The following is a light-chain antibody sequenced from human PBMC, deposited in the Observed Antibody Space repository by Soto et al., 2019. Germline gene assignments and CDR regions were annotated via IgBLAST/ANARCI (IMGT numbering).Light chain of an antibody. CDR3: QQYYRTPDS. J-gene: IGKJ2*03. CDR1: QSVLYSSNNKNY. Sequence: DIVMTQSPDSLAVSLGERATINCKSSQSVLYSSNNKNYLAWYQQQPGQPPKLLIYWASTRESGVPDRFSGSGSGTDFTLTISSLQAEDVAVYYCQQYYRTPDSFGQGTKLESK. V-gene: IGKV4-1*01. CDR2: WAS.